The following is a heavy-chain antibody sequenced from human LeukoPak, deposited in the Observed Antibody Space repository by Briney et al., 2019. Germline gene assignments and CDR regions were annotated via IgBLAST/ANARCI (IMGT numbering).Heavy chain of an antibody. CDR2: ISGSGDSS. V-gene: IGHV3-23*01. J-gene: IGHJ5*02. CDR1: GFTFRRYA. Sequence: GGSLRLSCAASGFTFRRYAISWVRQAPGKGPEWVSGISGSGDSSYYADSVKGRFAISRDNSKNTLSLQMNSLRAEDTALYYCAKAISRSWFDPWGQGTLVTVSS. CDR3: AKAISRSWFDP.